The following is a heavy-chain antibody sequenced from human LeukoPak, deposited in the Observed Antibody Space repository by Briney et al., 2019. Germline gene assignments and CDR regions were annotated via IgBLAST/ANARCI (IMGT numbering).Heavy chain of an antibody. CDR1: GGSISSGSDY. J-gene: IGHJ4*02. CDR3: ARHECGGSCYPEDY. CDR2: IYSSGST. Sequence: PSETLSLTCTVSGGSISSGSDYWSWIRQPAGKGLEWIGRIYSSGSTNYNPSLKSRVTISVDTSKNQFSLKLSAVTAADTAVYYCARHECGGSCYPEDYWGQGTLVTVSS. D-gene: IGHD2-15*01. V-gene: IGHV4-61*02.